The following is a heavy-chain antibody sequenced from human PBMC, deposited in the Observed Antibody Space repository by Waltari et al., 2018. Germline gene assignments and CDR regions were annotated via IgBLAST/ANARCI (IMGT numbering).Heavy chain of an antibody. CDR3: ASERSGTSAFDI. J-gene: IGHJ3*02. Sequence: QVQLVESGGGVVQPGRSLRLSCAADGFTFSSYAMSWVRQAPGKGLGWVAVISYDGSNKYYADSVKVRFTIFRVNSKNTLYLQMNSLTAEDTAVYYCASERSGTSAFDIWGQGTMVTVSS. V-gene: IGHV3-30-3*01. CDR1: GFTFSSYA. CDR2: ISYDGSNK.